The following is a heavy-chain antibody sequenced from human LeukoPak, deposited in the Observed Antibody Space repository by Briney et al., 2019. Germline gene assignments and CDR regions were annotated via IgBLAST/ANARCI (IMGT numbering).Heavy chain of an antibody. V-gene: IGHV3-21*04. D-gene: IGHD2-21*01. CDR2: ISSSSSYI. J-gene: IGHJ3*02. CDR1: GFTFSSYS. Sequence: GGSLRLSCAASGFTFSSYSMNWVRQAPGKGLEWVSSISSSSSYIYYADSVKGRFTISRDNAKNSLYLQMNSLRAEDTAVYYCATDPSLIRPDAFDIWGQGTMVTVSS. CDR3: ATDPSLIRPDAFDI.